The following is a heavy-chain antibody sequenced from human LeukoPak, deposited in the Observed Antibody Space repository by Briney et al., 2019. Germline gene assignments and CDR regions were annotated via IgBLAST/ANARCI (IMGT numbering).Heavy chain of an antibody. D-gene: IGHD3-10*01. J-gene: IGHJ4*02. V-gene: IGHV3-23*01. CDR3: AKEENYYGSGSYYNAHDY. CDR1: GFTFSSYA. Sequence: PGGSLRLSCAASGFTFSSYAMSLVRQAPGKGLEWVSAISGRGGSTYYADSVKGRFTISRDNSKNTLYLQMNSLRAEDTAVYYCAKEENYYGSGSYYNAHDYWGQGTLVTVSS. CDR2: ISGRGGST.